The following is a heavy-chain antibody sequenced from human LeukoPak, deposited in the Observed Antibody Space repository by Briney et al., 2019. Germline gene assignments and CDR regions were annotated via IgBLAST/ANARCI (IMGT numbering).Heavy chain of an antibody. D-gene: IGHD2-15*01. CDR2: IYYSGST. J-gene: IGHJ5*02. Sequence: SETLSVTCTVSGGSISSDCWSWIRQPPGKGLEWIGYIYYSGSTNYNPYLKSRVTISVDTSKNQFSLKLSSVTAADTAVYYCARDRGYCSGGSCYRWFDPWGQGTLVTVSS. CDR3: ARDRGYCSGGSCYRWFDP. CDR1: GGSISSDC. V-gene: IGHV4-59*01.